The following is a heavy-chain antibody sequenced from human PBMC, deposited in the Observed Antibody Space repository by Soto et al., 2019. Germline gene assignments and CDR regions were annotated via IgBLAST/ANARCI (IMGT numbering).Heavy chain of an antibody. CDR2: ISGSGGST. V-gene: IGHV3-23*01. Sequence: GGSLRLSCAASGFTFSSYAMSWVRQAPGKGLEWVSAISGSGGSTYYADSVKGRFTISRDNSKNTLYLQMNSLRAEDTAVYYCAFWEYYYDSSGTDSVFDYWGQGTLVTVSS. J-gene: IGHJ4*02. CDR3: AFWEYYYDSSGTDSVFDY. CDR1: GFTFSSYA. D-gene: IGHD3-22*01.